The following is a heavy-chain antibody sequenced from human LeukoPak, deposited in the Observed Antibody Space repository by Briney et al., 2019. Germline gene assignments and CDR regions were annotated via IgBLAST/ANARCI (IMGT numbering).Heavy chain of an antibody. CDR2: ISGGSSGST. V-gene: IGHV3-23*01. J-gene: IGHJ4*02. D-gene: IGHD2-21*02. Sequence: PGGSLRLSCAASGFTFSDYAMSWVRQAPGKGLEWLSVISGGSSGSTYYADSMTGRFTVSRDNSKNTVDLQMNNLIVDDTAIYYCAKDHANTPVVTNWGQGILVPVSS. CDR3: AKDHANTPVVTN. CDR1: GFTFSDYA.